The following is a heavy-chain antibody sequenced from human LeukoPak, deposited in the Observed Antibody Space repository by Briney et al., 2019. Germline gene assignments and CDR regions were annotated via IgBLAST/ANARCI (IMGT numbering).Heavy chain of an antibody. CDR2: INSDESIT. CDR3: ARGLVPGFLDY. CDR1: GFTFSSSW. D-gene: IGHD4-11*01. J-gene: IGHJ4*02. Sequence: GRSLRLSCAASGFTFSSSWMYWVRQDPGKGLVWVSRINSDESITTYADSVKGRFTISRDNAKNTLYLQMNSLRAEDTAVYYCARGLVPGFLDYWGQGTPVTVSS. V-gene: IGHV3-74*01.